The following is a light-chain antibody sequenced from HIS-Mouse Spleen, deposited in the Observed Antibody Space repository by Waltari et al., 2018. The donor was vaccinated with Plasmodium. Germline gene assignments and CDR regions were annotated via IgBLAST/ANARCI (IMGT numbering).Light chain of an antibody. J-gene: IGLJ3*02. V-gene: IGLV3-25*03. CDR3: QSADSSGTPNWV. Sequence: SYELTQPPSVSVSPGQTARIPCSGDALPKPYAYWYQQKPGQAPVLVIYKDSERPSGMPERFSGSSSGTTVTLTISGVQAEDEADYYCQSADSSGTPNWVFGGGTKLTVL. CDR1: ALPKPY. CDR2: KDS.